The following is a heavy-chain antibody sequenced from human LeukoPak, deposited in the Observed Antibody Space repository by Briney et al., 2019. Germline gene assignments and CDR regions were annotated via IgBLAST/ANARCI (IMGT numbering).Heavy chain of an antibody. J-gene: IGHJ3*02. CDR2: INPNSGGT. V-gene: IGHV1-2*02. D-gene: IGHD6-13*01. CDR1: GYTFTGYY. CDR3: AGMIYSSSWNAFDI. Sequence: ASLKVSCKASGYTFTGYYMHWVRQAPGQGLGWMGWINPNSGGTNYAQKFQGRVTMTRDTSISTAYMELSRLRSDDTAVYYCAGMIYSSSWNAFDIWGQGTMVTVSS.